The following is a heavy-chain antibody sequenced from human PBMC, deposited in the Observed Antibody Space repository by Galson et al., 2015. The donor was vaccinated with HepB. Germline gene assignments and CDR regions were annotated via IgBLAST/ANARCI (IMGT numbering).Heavy chain of an antibody. V-gene: IGHV3-21*01. CDR2: ISTSSTFI. CDR3: ARRMTCGSDCWRAFDI. D-gene: IGHD2-21*02. Sequence: SLRLSCAASGFPFSIYIMNWVRQVPGKGLEWVSSISTSSTFIYYADSVQGRFTISRDNAKNSLYLEMNSLRDEDTAVYYCARRMTCGSDCWRAFDIWGQGTMVTGSS. CDR1: GFPFSIYI. J-gene: IGHJ3*02.